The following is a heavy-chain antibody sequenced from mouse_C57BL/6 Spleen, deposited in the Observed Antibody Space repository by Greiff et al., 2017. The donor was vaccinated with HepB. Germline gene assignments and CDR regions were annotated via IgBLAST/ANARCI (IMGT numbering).Heavy chain of an antibody. CDR3: ARSYYYGSSYGFAY. J-gene: IGHJ3*01. CDR1: GFTFSDYG. V-gene: IGHV5-17*01. CDR2: ISSGSSTI. Sequence: EVKLMESGGGLVKPGGSLKLSCAASGFTFSDYGMHWVRQAPEKGLEWVAYISSGSSTIYYADTVKGRFTTSRDNAKNTLFLQMTSLRSEDTAMYYCARSYYYGSSYGFAYWGQGTLVTVSA. D-gene: IGHD1-1*01.